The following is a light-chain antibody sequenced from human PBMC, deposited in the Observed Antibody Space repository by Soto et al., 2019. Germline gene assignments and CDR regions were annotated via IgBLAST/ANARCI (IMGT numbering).Light chain of an antibody. CDR1: SSNIGAGYD. CDR2: GNS. J-gene: IGLJ3*02. Sequence: QSVLTQPPSVSGAPGQRVTISCTGSSSNIGAGYDVHWYQQLPGTAPKLLIYGNSNRPSGVPDRFSGSKSGTSASLAITGRQAEDEADYYCQSYDSSLSPWVFGGGTQLTVL. V-gene: IGLV1-40*01. CDR3: QSYDSSLSPWV.